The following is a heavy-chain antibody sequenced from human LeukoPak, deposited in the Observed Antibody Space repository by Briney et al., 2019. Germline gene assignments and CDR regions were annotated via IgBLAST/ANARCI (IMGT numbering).Heavy chain of an antibody. V-gene: IGHV3-23*01. Sequence: GGSLRLSCAASGFTFSSYAMSWVRQAPGKGLEWVSAISGSGGSTYYADSVKGRFTISRGNSKNTLYLQMNSLRAEDTAVYYCAPLRLIAVAGRGWFDPWGQGTLVTVSS. CDR2: ISGSGGST. J-gene: IGHJ5*02. CDR3: APLRLIAVAGRGWFDP. D-gene: IGHD6-19*01. CDR1: GFTFSSYA.